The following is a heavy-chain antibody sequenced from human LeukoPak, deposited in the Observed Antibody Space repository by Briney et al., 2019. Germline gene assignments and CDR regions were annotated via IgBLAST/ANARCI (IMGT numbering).Heavy chain of an antibody. CDR2: INPYSGGT. CDR1: GYSFTDYY. CDR3: ARADRLHGGPYLIGP. J-gene: IGHJ5*02. Sequence: ASVKVSCKTSGYSFTDYYMHWVRQAPGQGLEWMGWINPYSGGTSSPQKFQGRVTMTRDTSISTVYMQVSWLTSDDTAIYYCARADRLHGGPYLIGPWGQGTLVTVPS. V-gene: IGHV1-2*02. D-gene: IGHD3-16*01.